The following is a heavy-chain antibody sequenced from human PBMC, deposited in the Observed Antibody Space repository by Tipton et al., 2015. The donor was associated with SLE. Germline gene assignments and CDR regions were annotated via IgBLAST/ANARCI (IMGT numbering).Heavy chain of an antibody. CDR1: GGSITNSNYF. CDR2: IYYSGSP. CDR3: ARDRDIVLEPVPIPPAFDI. J-gene: IGHJ3*02. V-gene: IGHV4-39*07. D-gene: IGHD2-8*02. Sequence: TLSLTCSVSGGSITNSNYFWGWIRQPPGKGLEWIGNIYYSGSPYYNPSLKSRVTISVNTSKNQFSLRLSSVTAADTAIYFCARDRDIVLEPVPIPPAFDIWGQGTTVTVSS.